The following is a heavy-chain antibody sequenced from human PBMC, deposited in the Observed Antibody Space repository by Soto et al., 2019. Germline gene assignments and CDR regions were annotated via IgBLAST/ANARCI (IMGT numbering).Heavy chain of an antibody. V-gene: IGHV4-31*03. Sequence: SETLSLTCTVSGVSISSGCYYWSWIRQHPGKGLEWIGYIYYSGSTYYNPSLKSRVTISVDTSKNQFSLKLSSVTAADTAVYYCARRGSGSPGSYYYYGMDVWGQGTTVTVSS. CDR1: GVSISSGCYY. CDR2: IYYSGST. J-gene: IGHJ6*02. CDR3: ARRGSGSPGSYYYYGMDV. D-gene: IGHD3-10*01.